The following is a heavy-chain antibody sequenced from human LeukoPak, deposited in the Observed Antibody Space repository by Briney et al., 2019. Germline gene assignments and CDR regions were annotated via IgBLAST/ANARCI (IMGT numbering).Heavy chain of an antibody. D-gene: IGHD1-14*01. CDR3: ARGGTYHHFNTGD. CDR2: IYPADSDT. J-gene: IGHJ4*02. Sequence: GAALQIPCQVSGSIFTNYWIGWVRQMPGKGLESMGIIYPADSDTTSSPSFEGQVPISADKSIDTVYLQWSSLKASDTAVYYCARGGTYHHFNTGDWGQGTQVTVFS. CDR1: GSIFTNYW. V-gene: IGHV5-51*01.